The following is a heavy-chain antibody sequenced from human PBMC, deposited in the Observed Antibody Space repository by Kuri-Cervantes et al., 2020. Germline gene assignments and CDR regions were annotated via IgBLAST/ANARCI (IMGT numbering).Heavy chain of an antibody. CDR3: ARQGYDFLTISSSYTSFDY. CDR1: GGSFSGYY. J-gene: IGHJ4*02. D-gene: IGHD2-2*02. Sequence: SETLSLTCAVYGGSFSGYYWSWIRQPPGKGLEWIGEINHSGSTNYNPSLKSRVTISVDTSKNQFSLKLSSVTAADTAVYYCARQGYDFLTISSSYTSFDYWGQGTLVTVSS. CDR2: INHSGST. V-gene: IGHV4-34*01.